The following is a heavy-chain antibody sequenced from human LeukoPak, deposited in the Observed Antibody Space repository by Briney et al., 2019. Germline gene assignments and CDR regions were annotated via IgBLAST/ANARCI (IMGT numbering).Heavy chain of an antibody. J-gene: IGHJ5*02. CDR2: ISSSSSTI. D-gene: IGHD3-3*01. V-gene: IGHV3-48*02. CDR3: ARQRITIFGVGTSGFDP. Sequence: PPGGSLRLSCAASGFTFSSYSMNWVRQAPGKGLEWVSYISSSSSTIYYADSVKGRFTISRDNAKNSLYLQMNSLRDEDTAVYYCARQRITIFGVGTSGFDPWGQGTLVTVSS. CDR1: GFTFSSYS.